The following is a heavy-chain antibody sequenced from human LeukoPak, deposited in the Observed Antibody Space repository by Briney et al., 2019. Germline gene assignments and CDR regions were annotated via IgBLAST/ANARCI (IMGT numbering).Heavy chain of an antibody. Sequence: GGSLRLSCAASGFTFSSYEMNWGRQAPGKGLEWVTYISNSGSTICYADSVTGRFTISRDNAKSSLYLQMNSPRAEDTAVYYCARDAPTTVTTFYYYYYMDVWGKGTTVTVSS. CDR1: GFTFSSYE. V-gene: IGHV3-48*03. CDR3: ARDAPTTVTTFYYYYYMDV. CDR2: ISNSGSTI. J-gene: IGHJ6*03. D-gene: IGHD4-17*01.